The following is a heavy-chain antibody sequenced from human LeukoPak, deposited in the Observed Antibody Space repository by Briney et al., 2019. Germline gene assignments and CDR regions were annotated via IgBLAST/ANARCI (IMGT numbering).Heavy chain of an antibody. J-gene: IGHJ3*02. CDR2: IRYDGSDK. CDR3: AKGEKQLTFIRGYTFNI. V-gene: IGHV3-30*02. D-gene: IGHD3-10*01. CDR1: GFTFSSYG. Sequence: GGSLRLSCAASGFTFSSYGMHWVRQAPGKGLEWVAFIRYDGSDKYYADSVKGRFTISRDNSKNTLYLHMNSLRAEDTAVYYCAKGEKQLTFIRGYTFNIWGQGTMVTVSS.